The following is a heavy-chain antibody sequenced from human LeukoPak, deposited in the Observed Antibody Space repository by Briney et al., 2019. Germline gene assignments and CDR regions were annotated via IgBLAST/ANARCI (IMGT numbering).Heavy chain of an antibody. D-gene: IGHD3-3*01. CDR3: SKDRGVFGVAYSLDY. Sequence: GGSLRLSCAASGFRFSSYGMHWVRQAPGKGLDWVAYIRYDGINEYYADSVKGRFTISRDLSKNTLFLQMNSLRPEDTAVYYCSKDRGVFGVAYSLDYWGQGTQVTVSS. V-gene: IGHV3-30*02. J-gene: IGHJ4*02. CDR1: GFRFSSYG. CDR2: IRYDGINE.